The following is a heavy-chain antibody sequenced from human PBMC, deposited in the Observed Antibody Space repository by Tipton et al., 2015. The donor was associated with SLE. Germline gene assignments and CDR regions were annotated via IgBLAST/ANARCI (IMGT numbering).Heavy chain of an antibody. D-gene: IGHD5-12*01. V-gene: IGHV4-59*01. CDR2: AYYSGST. Sequence: TLSLTCSVSGGSISNYYWSWIRQPPGKGLEWIGYAYYSGSTNYSPSLKSRVTISVDTPKNQLSLKLSSVTAADTAIYYCAASGYEFLNWFDPWGQGTPVTVSS. CDR3: AASGYEFLNWFDP. J-gene: IGHJ5*02. CDR1: GGSISNYY.